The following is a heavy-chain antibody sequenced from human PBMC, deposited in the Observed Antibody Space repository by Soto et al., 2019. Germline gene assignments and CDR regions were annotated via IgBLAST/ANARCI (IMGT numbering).Heavy chain of an antibody. D-gene: IGHD2-21*02. V-gene: IGHV3-23*01. CDR3: AKDRYAYCGGDCYNFDY. Sequence: PGGSLRLSCAASGFTFSSYAMSWVRQAPGKGLEWVSAISGSGGSTYYADSVKGRFTISRDNSKNTLYLQMNSLRAEDTAVYYCAKDRYAYCGGDCYNFDYWGQGTLVTV. CDR1: GFTFSSYA. CDR2: ISGSGGST. J-gene: IGHJ4*02.